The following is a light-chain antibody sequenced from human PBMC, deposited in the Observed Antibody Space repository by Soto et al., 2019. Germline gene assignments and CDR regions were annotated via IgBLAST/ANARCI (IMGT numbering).Light chain of an antibody. Sequence: QSVLTQPASVSGSPGQSITISCTGTSSDVGGHNYVSWYQQHPGKAPKLMIYEVSNRPSGVSHRFSGSKPGNTASLTISGLQAEDEADYYCSSYTSSSTYVFGTGTKVTVL. CDR3: SSYTSSSTYV. CDR1: SSDVGGHNY. J-gene: IGLJ1*01. V-gene: IGLV2-14*01. CDR2: EVS.